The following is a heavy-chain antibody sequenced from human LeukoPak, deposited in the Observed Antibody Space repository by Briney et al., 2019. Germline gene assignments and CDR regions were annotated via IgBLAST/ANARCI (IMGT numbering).Heavy chain of an antibody. CDR1: GYRFTSYW. Sequence: GESLKISFKGSGYRFTSYWIGWVRQMPGKGLEWMGIIYPGDSDTRYSPSFQGQVTISADKSISTAYLQWSSLKASDTAMYYCARRRYCGGDCYDRAFDIWGQGTMVTVSS. CDR2: IYPGDSDT. J-gene: IGHJ3*02. D-gene: IGHD2-21*02. V-gene: IGHV5-51*01. CDR3: ARRRYCGGDCYDRAFDI.